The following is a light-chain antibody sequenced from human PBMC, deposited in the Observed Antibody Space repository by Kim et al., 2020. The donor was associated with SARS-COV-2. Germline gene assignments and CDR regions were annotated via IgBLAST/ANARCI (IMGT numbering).Light chain of an antibody. CDR2: EDN. V-gene: IGLV6-57*01. CDR1: SGSIASNY. Sequence: KTVTISCTRSSGSIASNYVQWYQQRPGSSPSTVIYEDNQRPSGVPDRFSGSIDSSSNSAALPISGLKTEDEADYYCQSYDSSYPLVFGGGTQLTVL. J-gene: IGLJ3*02. CDR3: QSYDSSYPLV.